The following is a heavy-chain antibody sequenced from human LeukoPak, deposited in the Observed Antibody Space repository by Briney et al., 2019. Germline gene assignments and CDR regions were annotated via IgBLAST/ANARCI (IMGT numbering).Heavy chain of an antibody. CDR3: ARLSIAAAGPRYWYFDL. CDR2: ISSSGSTI. D-gene: IGHD6-13*01. J-gene: IGHJ2*01. CDR1: GFTFSDYY. Sequence: GGSLRLSCAASGFTFSDYYMSWIRQAPGKGLEWVPYISSSGSTIYYADSVKGRFTISRDNAKNSLYLQMNSLRAEGTAVYYCARLSIAAAGPRYWYFDLWGRGTLVTVSS. V-gene: IGHV3-11*01.